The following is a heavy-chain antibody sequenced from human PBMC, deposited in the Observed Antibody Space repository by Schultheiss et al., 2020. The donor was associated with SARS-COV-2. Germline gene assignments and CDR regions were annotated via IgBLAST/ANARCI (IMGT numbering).Heavy chain of an antibody. CDR3: GRGGRYYYGAGSSFNDY. D-gene: IGHD3-10*01. J-gene: IGHJ4*02. CDR1: GFTFSSYE. CDR2: ISSSGSTI. Sequence: GGSLRLSCAASGFTFSSYEMNWVRQAPGKGLAWVSYISSSGSTIYYADSVKGRFTISRDNAKNSLYLQMNSLRAEDTAVYFCGRGGRYYYGAGSSFNDYWGQGTLVTVSS. V-gene: IGHV3-48*03.